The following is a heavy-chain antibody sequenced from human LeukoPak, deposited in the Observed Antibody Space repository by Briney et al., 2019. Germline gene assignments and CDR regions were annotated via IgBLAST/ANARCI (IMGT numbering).Heavy chain of an antibody. J-gene: IGHJ5*02. CDR3: ATYYYGSGSYYNRNWFDP. CDR2: ISYDGSNK. Sequence: GGSLRLSCAASGFTFSSYGMHWVRQAPGKGLEWVAVISYDGSNKYYADSVKGRFTISRDNSKNTLNLQMNSLRAEDTAVYYCATYYYGSGSYYNRNWFDPWGQGTLVTVSS. V-gene: IGHV3-30*03. CDR1: GFTFSSYG. D-gene: IGHD3-10*01.